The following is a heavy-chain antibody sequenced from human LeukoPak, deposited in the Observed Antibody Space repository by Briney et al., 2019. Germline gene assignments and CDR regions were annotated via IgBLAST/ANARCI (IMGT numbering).Heavy chain of an antibody. J-gene: IGHJ4*02. D-gene: IGHD3-16*02. V-gene: IGHV3-21*01. CDR3: ARTTDYGYVWGSYRYTGYFDY. CDR2: ISSSSSYI. Sequence: GGSLRLSCAASGFTFSSYSMNWVRQAPGKGLEWVSSISSSSSYIYYADSVKGRFTISRDNAKNSLYLQMNSLRAEDTAVYYCARTTDYGYVWGSYRYTGYFDYWGQGTLVTVSS. CDR1: GFTFSSYS.